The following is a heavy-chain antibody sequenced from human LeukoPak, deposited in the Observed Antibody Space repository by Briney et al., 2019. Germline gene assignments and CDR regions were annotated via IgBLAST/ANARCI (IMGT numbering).Heavy chain of an antibody. D-gene: IGHD5-24*01. J-gene: IGHJ4*02. CDR3: ATRGSRDGYNDDFDY. Sequence: SVKVSCKASGGTFSSYAISWVRQAPGQGLEWMGGIIPIFGTANYAQKFQGRVTITADESTSTAYMELSSLRSEDTAVYYCATRGSRDGYNDDFDYWGQGTLVTVSS. V-gene: IGHV1-69*01. CDR1: GGTFSSYA. CDR2: IIPIFGTA.